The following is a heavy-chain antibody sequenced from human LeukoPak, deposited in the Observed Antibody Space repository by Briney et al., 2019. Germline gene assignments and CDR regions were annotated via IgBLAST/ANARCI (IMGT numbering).Heavy chain of an antibody. V-gene: IGHV3-53*01. CDR1: GFTVSSNY. D-gene: IGHD1-26*01. Sequence: GGSLRLSCAASGFTVSSNYMSWVRQAPGKGLEWVSVIYSGGSTYYADSVKGRFTISRDNSKNTLCLQMNSLRAEDTAVYYCTTVRSYWSWGSWGQGILVTVSS. J-gene: IGHJ5*02. CDR3: TTVRSYWSWGS. CDR2: IYSGGST.